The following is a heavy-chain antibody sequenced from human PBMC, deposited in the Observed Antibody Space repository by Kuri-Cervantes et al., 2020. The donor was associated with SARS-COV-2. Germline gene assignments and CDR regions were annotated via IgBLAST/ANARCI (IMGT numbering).Heavy chain of an antibody. CDR2: INPNNGGT. D-gene: IGHD6-13*01. J-gene: IGHJ5*02. V-gene: IGHV1-2*02. Sequence: ASVKVSCKASGYTFTAYFIHWVRQAPGQGLEWMGWINPNNGGTTSAEKFQGRVTMTRDTSDSTAYMELSRLRSDDTAVYYCARGTLQQLVRNWFDPWGQGTLVTVSS. CDR3: ARGTLQQLVRNWFDP. CDR1: GYTFTAYF.